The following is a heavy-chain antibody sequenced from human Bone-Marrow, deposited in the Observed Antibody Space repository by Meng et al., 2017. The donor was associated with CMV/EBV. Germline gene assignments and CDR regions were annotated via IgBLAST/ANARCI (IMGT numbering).Heavy chain of an antibody. D-gene: IGHD1-7*01. CDR2: INPNSGGT. CDR1: GYTFTGYY. CDR3: ARVSFNWNYEAIDY. V-gene: IGHV1-2*02. Sequence: ASVKVSCKASGYTFTGYYMHWVRQAPGQGLEWMGWINPNSGGTNYAQKFQGRVTMTRDTSISTAYMELSRLRSDDTAVYYCARVSFNWNYEAIDYWGQGTLVTVSS. J-gene: IGHJ4*02.